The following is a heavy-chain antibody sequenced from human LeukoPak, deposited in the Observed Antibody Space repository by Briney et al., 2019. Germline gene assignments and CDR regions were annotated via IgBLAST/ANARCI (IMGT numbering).Heavy chain of an antibody. V-gene: IGHV4-34*01. J-gene: IGHJ4*02. CDR2: INHSGST. CDR1: GGSFSGYY. D-gene: IGHD3-10*01. Sequence: SETLSLTCAVYGGSFSGYYWSWIRQPPGKGLECIGEINHSGSTNYNPSLKSRVTISVDTSKNQFSLKLSSVTAADTAVYYCARKGPGVTMVRGVTGSYYFDYWGQGTLVTVSS. CDR3: ARKGPGVTMVRGVTGSYYFDY.